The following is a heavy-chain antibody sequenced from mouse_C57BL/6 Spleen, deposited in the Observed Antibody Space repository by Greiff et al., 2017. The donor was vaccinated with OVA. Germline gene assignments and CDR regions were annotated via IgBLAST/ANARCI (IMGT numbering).Heavy chain of an antibody. J-gene: IGHJ2*01. CDR1: GYTFTDYE. D-gene: IGHD1-1*01. CDR3: TRDKNYYGSSYGY. CDR2: IDPETGGT. Sequence: QVQLQQSGAELVRPGASVTLSCKASGYTFTDYEMHWVKQTPVHGLEWIGAIDPETGGTAYNQKFKGKAILTADKSSSTAYMELRSLTSEDSAVYYCTRDKNYYGSSYGYWGRGTTLTVSS. V-gene: IGHV1-15*01.